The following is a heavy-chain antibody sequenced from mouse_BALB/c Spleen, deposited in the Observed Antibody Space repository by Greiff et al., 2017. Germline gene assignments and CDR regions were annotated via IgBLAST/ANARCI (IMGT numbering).Heavy chain of an antibody. CDR1: GYAFSSSW. J-gene: IGHJ2*01. D-gene: IGHD3-2*01. CDR3: ARSGTARASY. V-gene: IGHV1-82*01. CDR2: IYPGDGDT. Sequence: VKLMESGPELVKPGASVKISCKASGYAFSSSWMNWVKQRPGQGLEWIGRIYPGDGDTNYNGKFKGKATLTADKSSSTAYMQLSSLTSVDSAVYFCARSGTARASYWGQGTTLTVSS.